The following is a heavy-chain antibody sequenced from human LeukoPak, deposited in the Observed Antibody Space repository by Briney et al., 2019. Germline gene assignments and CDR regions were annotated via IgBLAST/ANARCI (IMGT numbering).Heavy chain of an antibody. J-gene: IGHJ4*02. D-gene: IGHD3-22*01. CDR2: INPNSGGT. V-gene: IGHV1-2*02. CDR1: GYTFTGYY. Sequence: ASVKVSCKASGYTFTGYYMHWVRQAPGQGLEWMGWINPNSGGTNYAQKFQGRVTMTRDTSISTAYMELSRLRSDDTAVYYCAREVAVTYDSNGYSVDYWDQGTLVTVSS. CDR3: AREVAVTYDSNGYSVDY.